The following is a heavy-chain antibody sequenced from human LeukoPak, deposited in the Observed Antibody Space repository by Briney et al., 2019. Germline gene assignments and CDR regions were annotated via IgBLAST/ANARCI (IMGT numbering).Heavy chain of an antibody. CDR2: INPNNGGT. Sequence: ASVKVSCKTSGYTFTAYYMHWVRQAPGQGLEWMGWINPNNGGTGYAQKFQGRVTITRNTSISTAYMELSSLRSEDTAVYYCASTVVPAARDAFDIWGQGTMVTVSS. CDR3: ASTVVPAARDAFDI. CDR1: GYTFTAYY. D-gene: IGHD2-2*01. V-gene: IGHV1-8*03. J-gene: IGHJ3*02.